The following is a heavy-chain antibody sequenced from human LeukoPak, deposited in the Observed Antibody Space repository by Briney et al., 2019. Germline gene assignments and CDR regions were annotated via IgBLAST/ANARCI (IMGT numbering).Heavy chain of an antibody. V-gene: IGHV4-34*01. CDR1: GGSFSGYY. CDR3: ARGHKELYYDFWSGYYTSWFDP. D-gene: IGHD3-3*01. J-gene: IGHJ5*02. Sequence: SETLSLTCAVYGGSFSGYYWSWIRQPPGKGLEWIGEINHSGSTNYNPSLKSRVTISVDTSKNQFSLKLSSVIAADTAVYYCARGHKELYYDFWSGYYTSWFDPWGQGTLVTVS. CDR2: INHSGST.